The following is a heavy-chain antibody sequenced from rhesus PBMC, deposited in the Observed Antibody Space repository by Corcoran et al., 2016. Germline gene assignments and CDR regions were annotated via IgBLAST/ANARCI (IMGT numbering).Heavy chain of an antibody. CDR2: IYPGDSDT. J-gene: IGHJ4*01. CDR1: GYSFTGSW. Sequence: EVQLVQSGAEVKRPGESLRISCKTSGYSFTGSWISWVRQMPGKGLEWMGIIYPGDSDTRYSPSFQGQVTISADQSISTAYLQWSSLKASYTATYYCAQDNPGWTGDYFYWGQGVLVTVSS. V-gene: IGHV5-43*01. D-gene: IGHD3-3*01. CDR3: AQDNPGWTGDYFY.